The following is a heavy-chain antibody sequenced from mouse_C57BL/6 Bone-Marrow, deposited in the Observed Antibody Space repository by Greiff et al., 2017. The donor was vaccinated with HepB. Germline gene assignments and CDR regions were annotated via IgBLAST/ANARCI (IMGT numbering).Heavy chain of an antibody. J-gene: IGHJ3*01. Sequence: QVQLQQPGAELVMPGASVKLSCKASGYTFTSYWMHWVKQRPGQGLEWIGEIDPSDSYTNYNQKFKGKSTLTVDKSSSTAYMQLSSLTSEDSAVYYCASYGSSAYWGQGTLVTVSA. V-gene: IGHV1-69*01. CDR3: ASYGSSAY. CDR1: GYTFTSYW. CDR2: IDPSDSYT. D-gene: IGHD1-1*01.